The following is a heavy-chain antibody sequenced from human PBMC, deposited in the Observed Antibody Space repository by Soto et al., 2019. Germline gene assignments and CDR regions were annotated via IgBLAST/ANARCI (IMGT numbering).Heavy chain of an antibody. CDR1: GYTFTGYY. Sequence: QVPLVQSGAEVKKPGASVKVSCKASGYTFTGYYMHWVRQAPGQGLEWMGWINPNSGGTIYAQKFEGRVTMTRDTSINTAYMELSRLRSDDTAVYFCAKDSYYDTLTGYSRNGFDIWGQGTMVTVSS. D-gene: IGHD3-9*01. V-gene: IGHV1-2*02. CDR2: INPNSGGT. J-gene: IGHJ3*02. CDR3: AKDSYYDTLTGYSRNGFDI.